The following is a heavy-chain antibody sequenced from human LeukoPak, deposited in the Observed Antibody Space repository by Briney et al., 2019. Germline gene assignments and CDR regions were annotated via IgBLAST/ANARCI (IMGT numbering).Heavy chain of an antibody. V-gene: IGHV3-11*01. CDR2: ISSSGSTI. D-gene: IGHD3-10*01. CDR3: ARGANYYGSGSYYADV. J-gene: IGHJ6*03. Sequence: GGSLRLSCAAFGFNFSDYYMSWIRQAPGKGLEWVSYISSSGSTIYCADSVKGRFTISRDNAKNSLYLQMNSLRAEDTAVYYYARGANYYGSGSYYADVWGKGTTVTVSS. CDR1: GFNFSDYY.